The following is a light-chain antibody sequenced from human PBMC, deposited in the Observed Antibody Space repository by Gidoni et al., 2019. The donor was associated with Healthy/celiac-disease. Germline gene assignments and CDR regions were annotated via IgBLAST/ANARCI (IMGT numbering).Light chain of an antibody. J-gene: IGKJ5*01. CDR3: QQSYSTPPIT. CDR1: QIISSY. V-gene: IGKV1-39*01. CDR2: AAS. Sequence: DIQMTQPPSSLSASVGDRVTITCRASQIISSYLNWYQQKPGKAPKLLIYAASSLQSGVPSRFSGSGSGTDFTLTISSLQPEDFATYYCQQSYSTPPITFGQGTRLEIK.